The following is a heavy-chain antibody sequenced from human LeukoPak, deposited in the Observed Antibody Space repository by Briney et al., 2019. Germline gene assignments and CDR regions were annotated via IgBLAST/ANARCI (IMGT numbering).Heavy chain of an antibody. CDR3: AYGDQHAFDY. J-gene: IGHJ4*02. V-gene: IGHV4-34*01. D-gene: IGHD4-17*01. CDR2: INHSGST. CDR1: GGSFSGYY. Sequence: SETLSLTCAVYGGSFSGYYWSWIRQPPGKGLEWIGEINHSGSTNYNPSLKSRVTISVDTSKNRFSLKLSSVTAADTAVYYCAYGDQHAFDYWGQGTLVTVSS.